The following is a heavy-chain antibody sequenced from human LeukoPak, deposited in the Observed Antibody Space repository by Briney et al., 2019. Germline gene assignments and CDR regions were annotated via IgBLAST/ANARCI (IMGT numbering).Heavy chain of an antibody. D-gene: IGHD1-26*01. CDR3: ARKISGSYYGLDY. CDR2: IYPAGSET. CDR1: GYSFTTYW. V-gene: IGHV5-51*01. J-gene: IGHJ4*02. Sequence: KPGESLKISCKGSGYSFTTYWIGWVRQMPGKGLDWVGIIYPAGSETRYSPSFQGQVTMSVDKSISTAYLQWSSLKASDTAMYYCARKISGSYYGLDYWGQGTLVTVSS.